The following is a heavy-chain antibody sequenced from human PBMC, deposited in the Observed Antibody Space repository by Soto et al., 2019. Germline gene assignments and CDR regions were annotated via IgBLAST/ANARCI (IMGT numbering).Heavy chain of an antibody. J-gene: IGHJ6*02. CDR3: ARGGCSGGSCYLPYISDYYYYGMDV. D-gene: IGHD2-15*01. Sequence: SETLSLTCTVSGGSISSSSYYWGWIRQPPGKGLEWIGYIYYSGSTNYNPSLKSRVTISVDTSKNQFSLKLSSVTAADTAVYYCARGGCSGGSCYLPYISDYYYYGMDVWGQGTTVTVSS. CDR2: IYYSGST. V-gene: IGHV4-61*05. CDR1: GGSISSSSYY.